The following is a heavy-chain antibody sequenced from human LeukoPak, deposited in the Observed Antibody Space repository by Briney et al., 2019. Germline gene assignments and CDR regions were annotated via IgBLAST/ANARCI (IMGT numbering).Heavy chain of an antibody. CDR2: ISWNSGSI. CDR3: AKDIKGELLGAPDY. Sequence: PGGSLRLSCAASGFTFDDYAMHWVLQAPGKGLEWVSGISWNSGSIGYADSVKGRFTISRDNAKNSLYLQMNSLRAEDTALYYCAKDIKGELLGAPDYWGQGTLVTVSS. J-gene: IGHJ4*02. V-gene: IGHV3-9*01. CDR1: GFTFDDYA. D-gene: IGHD1-26*01.